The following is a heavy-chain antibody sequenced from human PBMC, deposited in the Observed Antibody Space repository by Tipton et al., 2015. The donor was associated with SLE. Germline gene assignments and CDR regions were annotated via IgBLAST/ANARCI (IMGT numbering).Heavy chain of an antibody. CDR3: ARENSCRSATCYYYHGVYV. CDR1: GFSFSTYD. D-gene: IGHD2-2*01. Sequence: SLRLSCAASGFSFSTYDMHWVRQAPGKGLEYVSAISNNGDSTYYANSVKGRFTISRDNSKNTLYLQMNSLRAEDMGVYFCARENSCRSATCYYYHGVYVWGHRAPFTVSS. CDR2: ISNNGDST. V-gene: IGHV3-64*01. J-gene: IGHJ6*01.